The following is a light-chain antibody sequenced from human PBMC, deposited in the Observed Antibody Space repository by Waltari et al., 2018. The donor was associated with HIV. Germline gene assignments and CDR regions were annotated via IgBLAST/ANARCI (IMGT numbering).Light chain of an antibody. V-gene: IGLV2-14*01. CDR1: SSDVGDYNS. Sequence: QSALTQPASVSGSPGQSITISCSGTSSDVGDYNSVSWYQLHPGKAPQLLIFEVNNRPSEVSIRFSGSKSGNTASLTISGLQTEDEADYYCSSYAGSNNWVFGGGTKLTVL. J-gene: IGLJ3*02. CDR3: SSYAGSNNWV. CDR2: EVN.